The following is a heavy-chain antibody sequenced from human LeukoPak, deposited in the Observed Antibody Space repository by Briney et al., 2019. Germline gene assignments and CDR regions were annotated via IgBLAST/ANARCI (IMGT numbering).Heavy chain of an antibody. D-gene: IGHD3-22*01. V-gene: IGHV4-39*07. CDR1: GSSISSSSYY. J-gene: IGHJ3*02. CDR2: IYYSGST. Sequence: SETLSLTCTVSGSSISSSSYYWGWIRQPPGKGLEWIGSIYYSGSTYYNPSLKSRVTISVDTSKNQFSLKLSSVTAADTAVYYCARDSVVVITRGAFDIWGQGTMVTVSS. CDR3: ARDSVVVITRGAFDI.